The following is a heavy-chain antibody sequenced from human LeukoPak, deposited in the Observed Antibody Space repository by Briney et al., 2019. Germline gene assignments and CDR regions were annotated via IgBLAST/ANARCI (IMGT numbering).Heavy chain of an antibody. CDR1: GGSISNYY. Sequence: PSETLSLTCTVSGGSISNYYWSWIRQPAGKGLEWIGRINTSGSTDYNPSLKSRVTMSVDTSKNQFSLKLSSLTAADTAVYYYARSRGTTMVTRFDYWGQGTLVTVSS. V-gene: IGHV4-4*07. CDR3: ARSRGTTMVTRFDY. CDR2: INTSGST. D-gene: IGHD5-18*01. J-gene: IGHJ4*02.